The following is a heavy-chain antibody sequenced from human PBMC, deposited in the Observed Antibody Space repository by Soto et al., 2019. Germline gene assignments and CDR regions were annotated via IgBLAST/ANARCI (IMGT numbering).Heavy chain of an antibody. J-gene: IGHJ4*02. D-gene: IGHD3-10*01. Sequence: QVQLQPSGPGLVQPSQTLSLTCAISGDSVSSNSAAWNWIRQSPSGGLEWLGRTYLRSKWYHDYALSVKSRITIDPATSNNQFSLQLTSVTPEDTAVYYCALDYNGFDFWGQESLVTVSS. CDR2: TYLRSKWYH. CDR1: GDSVSSNSAA. V-gene: IGHV6-1*01. CDR3: ALDYNGFDF.